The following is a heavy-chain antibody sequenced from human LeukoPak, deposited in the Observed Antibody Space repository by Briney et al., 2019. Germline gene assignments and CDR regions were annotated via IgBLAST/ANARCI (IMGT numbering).Heavy chain of an antibody. Sequence: PGGSLRLSCAASGFTFSSYWMSWVRQAPGKGLEWVANIKKDGSEKYYVDSVKGRFTISRDNAKTSLYLQMNSLRAEDTAVYYCASTSYGDYGIDYWGQGTLVTVSS. CDR1: GFTFSSYW. D-gene: IGHD4-17*01. J-gene: IGHJ4*02. CDR2: IKKDGSEK. V-gene: IGHV3-7*01. CDR3: ASTSYGDYGIDY.